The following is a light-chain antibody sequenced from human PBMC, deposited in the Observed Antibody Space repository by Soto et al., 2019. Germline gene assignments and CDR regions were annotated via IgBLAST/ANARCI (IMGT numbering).Light chain of an antibody. Sequence: DIQMTQSPSTLSASVGDRVNITCRASQSISRWLAWYQQKPGKAPKLLIFDASRLESGVPSRLSGSGSGTEFTLTISSLQPDDFATYCCQQYDTYWTFGQGTKVEIK. CDR1: QSISRW. V-gene: IGKV1-5*01. CDR3: QQYDTYWT. CDR2: DAS. J-gene: IGKJ1*01.